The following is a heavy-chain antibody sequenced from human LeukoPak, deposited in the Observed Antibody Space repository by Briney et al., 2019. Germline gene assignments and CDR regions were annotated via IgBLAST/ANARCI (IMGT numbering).Heavy chain of an antibody. CDR1: GFTFGDYA. CDR3: TRDRVGYYEGFDY. D-gene: IGHD3-22*01. V-gene: IGHV3-49*04. J-gene: IGHJ4*02. Sequence: GGSLRLSCTASGFTFGDYAMSWVRQAPGKGLEWVGFIRSKAYGGTTEYAAPVKGRFTISRDDSKSIAYLQMNSLKTEDTAVYYCTRDRVGYYEGFDYWGQGTLVTVSS. CDR2: IRSKAYGGTT.